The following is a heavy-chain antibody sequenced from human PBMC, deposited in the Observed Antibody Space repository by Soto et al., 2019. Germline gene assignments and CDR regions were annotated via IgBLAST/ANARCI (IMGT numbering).Heavy chain of an antibody. CDR3: ARDYYDSSGYYNRFDP. CDR2: ISAYNGNT. J-gene: IGHJ5*02. V-gene: IGHV1-18*01. Sequence: ASVKVSCKASGYTFTSYGISWVRQAPGQGLEWMGWISAYNGNTNYAQKLQGRVTMTTDTSTSTAYMELRSLRSDDTAVYYCARDYYDSSGYYNRFDPWGQGTLVTVSS. CDR1: GYTFTSYG. D-gene: IGHD3-22*01.